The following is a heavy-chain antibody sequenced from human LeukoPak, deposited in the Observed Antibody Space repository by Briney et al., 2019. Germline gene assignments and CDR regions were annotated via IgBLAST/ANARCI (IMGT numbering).Heavy chain of an antibody. Sequence: GASVKVSCKASGYTFTNYGIYWVRQAPGQGLEWVGWISTYNDNTKSAQKFQGRVTMTTDTSTSTAYMELRSLRSDDTAVYYCARDTDIVTGNHPPGDSWGQGTLVTVSS. D-gene: IGHD3-9*01. V-gene: IGHV1-18*01. CDR1: GYTFTNYG. J-gene: IGHJ4*02. CDR3: ARDTDIVTGNHPPGDS. CDR2: ISTYNDNT.